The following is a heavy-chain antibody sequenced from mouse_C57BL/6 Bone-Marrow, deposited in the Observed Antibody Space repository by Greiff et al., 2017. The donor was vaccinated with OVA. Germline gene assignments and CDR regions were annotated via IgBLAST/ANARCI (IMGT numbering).Heavy chain of an antibody. J-gene: IGHJ3*01. CDR2: IDPENGDT. D-gene: IGHD1-1*01. CDR3: TTYEYYGSFAY. Sequence: EVKLQESGAELVRPGASVKLSCTASGFNIKDDYMHWVKQRPEQGLEWIGWIDPENGDTEYASKFQGKATITADTSSNTAYLQLSSLTSEDTAVYYCTTYEYYGSFAYWGQGTLVTVSA. CDR1: GFNIKDDY. V-gene: IGHV14-4*01.